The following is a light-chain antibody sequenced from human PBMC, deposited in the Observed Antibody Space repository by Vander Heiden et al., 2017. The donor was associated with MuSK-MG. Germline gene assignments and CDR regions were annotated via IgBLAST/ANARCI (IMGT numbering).Light chain of an antibody. CDR2: GAS. V-gene: IGKV3-20*01. Sequence: EIVFTQSPGTLSLSAGERATLSCRASQSISSTSLAWYQQKPGQAPRLLIYGASSRATGIPDRFSGSGSGTDFALTLSRLEPEDSAVYYCQQDDSSPWTFGQGTNVEIK. CDR1: QSISSTS. CDR3: QQDDSSPWT. J-gene: IGKJ1*01.